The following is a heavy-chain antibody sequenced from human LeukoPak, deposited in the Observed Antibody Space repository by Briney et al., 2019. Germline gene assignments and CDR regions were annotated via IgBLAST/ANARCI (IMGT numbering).Heavy chain of an antibody. J-gene: IGHJ6*02. V-gene: IGHV4-39*01. CDR3: ASYVDTARAGRGMDV. D-gene: IGHD5-18*01. CDR1: GGSISSSSYY. CDR2: IYHNGGT. Sequence: PSETLSLTCTVSGGSISSSSYYWGWIRQPPGKGLEWIGSIYHNGGTYDNLSLKSRTTISVDTSKNQFSLTLSSVTAADTAVYYCASYVDTARAGRGMDVWGQGTTVTVSS.